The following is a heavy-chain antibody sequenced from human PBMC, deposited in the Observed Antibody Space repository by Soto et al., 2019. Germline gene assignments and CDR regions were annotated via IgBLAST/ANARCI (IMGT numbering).Heavy chain of an antibody. D-gene: IGHD4-17*01. V-gene: IGHV1-8*01. CDR2: MNPNSGNT. J-gene: IGHJ6*02. Sequence: ASVKVSCKASGYTFTSYDINWVRQATGQGLEWMGWMNPNSGNTGYAQKFQGRVTMTRNTSISTAYMELSSLRSEDTAVYYCARDYGGNLGYYYYGMDVWGQGTTVTVSS. CDR1: GYTFTSYD. CDR3: ARDYGGNLGYYYYGMDV.